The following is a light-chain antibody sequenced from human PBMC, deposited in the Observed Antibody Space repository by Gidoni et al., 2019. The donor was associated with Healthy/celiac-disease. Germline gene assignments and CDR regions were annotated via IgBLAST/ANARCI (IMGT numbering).Light chain of an antibody. Sequence: QSALTQPASVSGSPGQSITISCTGTSSDVGRYNLVSWYQQHPGKAPKLMIYEGSKRPSGVSNRFSGSKSGNTASLTISGHQAEDEADYYCCSYAGSGTLVFGGGTKLTVL. V-gene: IGLV2-23*01. CDR2: EGS. J-gene: IGLJ2*01. CDR1: SSDVGRYNL. CDR3: CSYAGSGTLV.